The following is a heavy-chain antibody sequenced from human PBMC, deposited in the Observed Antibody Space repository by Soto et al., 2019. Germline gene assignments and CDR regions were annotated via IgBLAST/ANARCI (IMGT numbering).Heavy chain of an antibody. D-gene: IGHD4-17*01. V-gene: IGHV3-23*01. Sequence: EVQLLESGGGLVQPGGSLRLSCAASGFTFRNFAMIWVRQAPGKGLEWVSGIHGGGGGTFYADSVKGRFTISRDDSKSTLYLQMNRLRAEDTAVYQCAKDAVSGDGVWLAESWGQGTLVTVSS. CDR3: AKDAVSGDGVWLAES. J-gene: IGHJ5*02. CDR2: IHGGGGGT. CDR1: GFTFRNFA.